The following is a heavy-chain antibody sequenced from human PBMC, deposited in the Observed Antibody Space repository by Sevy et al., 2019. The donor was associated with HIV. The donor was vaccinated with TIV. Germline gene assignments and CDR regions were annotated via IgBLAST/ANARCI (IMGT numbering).Heavy chain of an antibody. Sequence: WGSLRLSCAASGFTFSKYSMSRVRQPPGKGLEWVSTLSFGCGEINYADSVKGRFTISRDNSKSSVYLQMNNLRPEDTAVYYCAREGCTKPHDYWGQGTLVTVSS. J-gene: IGHJ4*02. V-gene: IGHV3-23*01. CDR3: AREGCTKPHDY. D-gene: IGHD2-8*01. CDR2: LSFGCGEI. CDR1: GFTFSKYS.